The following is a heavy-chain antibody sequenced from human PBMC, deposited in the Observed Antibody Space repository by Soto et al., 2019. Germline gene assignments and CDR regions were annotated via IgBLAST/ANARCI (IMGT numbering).Heavy chain of an antibody. V-gene: IGHV5-51*01. CDR2: IYPGDSDT. Sequence: HPGESLKISCKGSGYSFTNYWIGWVRQMPGKGLEWMGIIYPGDSDTRYSPSFQGQVTISADKSISTAYLQWSSLKASDTAMYYCARPDSSTYYGDFADWGQGTLVTVSS. CDR1: GYSFTNYW. D-gene: IGHD3-22*01. J-gene: IGHJ4*02. CDR3: ARPDSSTYYGDFAD.